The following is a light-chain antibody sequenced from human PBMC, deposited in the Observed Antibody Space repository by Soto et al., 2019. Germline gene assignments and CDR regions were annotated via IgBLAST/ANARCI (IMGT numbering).Light chain of an antibody. CDR3: QQYGTSPYT. Sequence: EIVLTQSPGTLSLSPGERATLSCRASQSVTGSYLAWYQQKPGQAPRLLIYGASRRAADIPDRFGGSGSGTDFTLTISRLEPEDLAVYYCQQYGTSPYTFGQGTKLDI. V-gene: IGKV3-20*01. CDR1: QSVTGSY. J-gene: IGKJ2*01. CDR2: GAS.